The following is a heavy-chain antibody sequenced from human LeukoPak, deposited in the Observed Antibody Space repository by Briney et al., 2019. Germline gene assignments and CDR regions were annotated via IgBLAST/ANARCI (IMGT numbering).Heavy chain of an antibody. CDR1: GFTVSSKY. V-gene: IGHV3-53*01. J-gene: IGHJ6*02. CDR2: IYSGGST. CDR3: ARGTVWRLGSYGLDV. D-gene: IGHD3-16*01. Sequence: PGGSLRLSCVASGFTVSSKYMSWVRQAPGKGLEWVSVIYSGGSTYYGESVKGRFTISRDNSKNTVCLQMNALRAEDSAVYYCARGTVWRLGSYGLDVWGQGTTVTVSS.